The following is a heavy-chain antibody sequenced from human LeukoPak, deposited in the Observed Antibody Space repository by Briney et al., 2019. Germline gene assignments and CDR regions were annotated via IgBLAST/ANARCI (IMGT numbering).Heavy chain of an antibody. CDR1: GCTLIGYY. CDR2: INPNSGGT. CDR3: ARAVPGPVSGHYSFDP. V-gene: IGHV1-2*02. Sequence: VGVQVPCKASGCTLIGYYMHWVRQPAAQGGEGMVWINPNSGGTNYEQDFQDGLTNIRSTSINTAYLELRSLSSGGTPADYCARAVPGPVSGHYSFDPWGQGTLVTVSS. J-gene: IGHJ5*02. D-gene: IGHD2-15*01.